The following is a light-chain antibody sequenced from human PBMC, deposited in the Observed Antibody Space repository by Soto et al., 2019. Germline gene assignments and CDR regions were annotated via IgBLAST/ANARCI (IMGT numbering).Light chain of an antibody. V-gene: IGLV1-51*02. Sequence: QSVLTQPPSVSAAPGQTVTISCSGTSSNVGANSVSWYQQLPGTAPRRLIYETDNRPSGIPDRFSGSKSGASATLGITGLQTGDEADYYCGTWDSSLRAVVFGGGTQLTVL. J-gene: IGLJ7*01. CDR2: ETD. CDR1: SSNVGANS. CDR3: GTWDSSLRAVV.